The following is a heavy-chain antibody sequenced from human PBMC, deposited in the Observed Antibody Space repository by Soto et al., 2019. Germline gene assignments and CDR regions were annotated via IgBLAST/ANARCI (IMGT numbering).Heavy chain of an antibody. CDR1: GFTFSSYA. CDR2: ISGSGDST. J-gene: IGHJ4*02. CDR3: AKRGSGSQFDY. Sequence: EVQLLESGGGLVQPGGSLRLSCAASGFTFSSYAMSWVRQAPGKGLEWVSVISGSGDSTYYADSVKGRFTISRDNFKNTLYLQMSSLRAEDTAVYYCAKRGSGSQFDYWGQGTLVTVSS. D-gene: IGHD1-26*01. V-gene: IGHV3-23*01.